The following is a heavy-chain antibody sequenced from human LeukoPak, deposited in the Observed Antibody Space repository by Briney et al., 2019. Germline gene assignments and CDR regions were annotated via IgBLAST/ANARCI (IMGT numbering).Heavy chain of an antibody. CDR2: IRYDGSNK. V-gene: IGHV3-30*02. Sequence: GSLRLSCAASGFTFSSYGMHWVRQAPGKGLEWGAFIRYDGSNKYYADSVKGRFTISRDNSKNTLYLQMNTLRAEDTAVYYCAKDWSREYYDFWCGYSTPIGEDYWGQGTLVTVSS. J-gene: IGHJ4*02. CDR3: AKDWSREYYDFWCGYSTPIGEDY. D-gene: IGHD3-3*01. CDR1: GFTFSSYG.